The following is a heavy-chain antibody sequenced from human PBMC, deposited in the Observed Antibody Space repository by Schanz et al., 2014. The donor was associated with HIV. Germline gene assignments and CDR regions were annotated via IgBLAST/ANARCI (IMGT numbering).Heavy chain of an antibody. D-gene: IGHD3-16*01. V-gene: IGHV3-30*18. CDR3: AKDGGSRGRRRGMDV. J-gene: IGHJ6*02. Sequence: QVQLVESGGGVVQPGRSLRLSCAGSGFSFDTFGIHWVRQAPGKGLEWLAVISYDGRNKKFANSVKGRFTISRDNSKNTLYLQINSLRIDDTAVYYCAKDGGSRGRRRGMDVWGQGTTVTVSS. CDR1: GFSFDTFG. CDR2: ISYDGRNK.